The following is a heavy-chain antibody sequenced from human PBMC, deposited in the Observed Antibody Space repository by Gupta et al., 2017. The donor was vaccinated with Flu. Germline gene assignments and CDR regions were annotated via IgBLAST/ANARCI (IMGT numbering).Heavy chain of an antibody. CDR3: VLTTNKANWFDP. V-gene: IGHV3-23*01. J-gene: IGHJ5*02. D-gene: IGHD1-1*01. Sequence: GRFTISRDNSKNTLYLQMNRLRAEDTAVYYCVLTTNKANWFDPWGQGTLVTVSS.